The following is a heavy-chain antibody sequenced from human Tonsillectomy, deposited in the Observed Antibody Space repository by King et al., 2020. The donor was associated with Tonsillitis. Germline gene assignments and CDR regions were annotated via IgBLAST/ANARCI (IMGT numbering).Heavy chain of an antibody. V-gene: IGHV2-5*02. D-gene: IGHD2-21*02. CDR1: GFSLSTSGVG. J-gene: IGHJ3*02. CDR3: AHSKPDPYCGGDCYPVDAFDI. Sequence: TLKESGPTLVKPTQTLTLTCTFSGFSLSTSGVGVGWIRQPPGKALEWLALIYWDDDKRYSPSLKSRLTITKDTSKNQVVLTMTNMDPVDTATYYCAHSKPDPYCGGDCYPVDAFDIWGQGTMVTVSS. CDR2: IYWDDDK.